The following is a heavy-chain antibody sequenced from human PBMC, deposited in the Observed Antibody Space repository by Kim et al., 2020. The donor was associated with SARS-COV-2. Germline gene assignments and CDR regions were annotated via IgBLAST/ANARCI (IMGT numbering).Heavy chain of an antibody. CDR3: ARDRGDREYGYYYYGMDV. Sequence: KSQVTISVDTSKNQFSLKLSSVTAADTAVYYCARDRGDREYGYYYYGMDVWGQGTTVTVSS. D-gene: IGHD3-10*01. J-gene: IGHJ6*02. V-gene: IGHV4-59*01.